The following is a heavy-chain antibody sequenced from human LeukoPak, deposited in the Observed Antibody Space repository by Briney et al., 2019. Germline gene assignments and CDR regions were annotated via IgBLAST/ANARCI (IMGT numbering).Heavy chain of an antibody. J-gene: IGHJ5*02. Sequence: SETLSLTCTVSGDSISSYYWSWIRQPPGKGLEWIGYLSYSGSTNYNPSLKSRVTISVDTSKNQFSLKLSSVTAADTAVYYCARAKGNGLLWFGEPRGWFDPWGQGTLVTVSP. CDR2: LSYSGST. CDR1: GDSISSYY. V-gene: IGHV4-59*01. CDR3: ARAKGNGLLWFGEPRGWFDP. D-gene: IGHD3-10*01.